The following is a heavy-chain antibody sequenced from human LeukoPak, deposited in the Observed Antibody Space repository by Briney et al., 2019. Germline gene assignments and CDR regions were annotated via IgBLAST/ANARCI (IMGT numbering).Heavy chain of an antibody. CDR3: ARHAGGYSYET. J-gene: IGHJ4*02. CDR1: GGSFSGYY. CDR2: INHSGGT. V-gene: IGHV4-34*01. D-gene: IGHD5-18*01. Sequence: SETLSLTCAVYGGSFSGYYWSWIRQPPGKGLEWFGEINHSGGTNYNPSLKSRVTISVDTSKNQFSLKLSSVTAADTAVYYCARHAGGYSYETWGQGTLVTVSS.